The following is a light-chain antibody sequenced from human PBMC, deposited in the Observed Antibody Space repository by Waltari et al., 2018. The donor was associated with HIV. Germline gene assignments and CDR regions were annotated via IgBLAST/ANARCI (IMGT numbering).Light chain of an antibody. J-gene: IGLJ2*01. V-gene: IGLV1-44*01. Sequence: QSVLTQPPPASGTPGQRVTIPCSGGSATLGGHGLNRYQQLPGTAPKLLIYTNNQRPSGVSDRFSGSKSGTSASLAISGLQSEDEADYYCAAWDDSLNGVVFGGGTKLTVL. CDR3: AAWDDSLNGVV. CDR2: TNN. CDR1: SATLGGHG.